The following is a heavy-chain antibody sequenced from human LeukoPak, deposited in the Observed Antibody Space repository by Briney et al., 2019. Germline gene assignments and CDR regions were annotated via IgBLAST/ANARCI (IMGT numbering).Heavy chain of an antibody. CDR1: GYTFTGYY. Sequence: ASVKVSCKASGYTFTGYYMHWVRQAPGQGLEWMGWINPNSGGTNYAQKFQGRVTTTRDTSISTAYMELSRLRSDDTAVYYCATKMGYSSSWSRYYYYMDVWGKGTTVTVSS. J-gene: IGHJ6*03. CDR2: INPNSGGT. D-gene: IGHD6-13*01. CDR3: ATKMGYSSSWSRYYYYMDV. V-gene: IGHV1-2*02.